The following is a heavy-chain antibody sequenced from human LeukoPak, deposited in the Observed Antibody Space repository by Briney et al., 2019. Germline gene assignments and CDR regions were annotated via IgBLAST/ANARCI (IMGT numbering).Heavy chain of an antibody. D-gene: IGHD3-22*01. CDR2: INQDGSTK. V-gene: IGHV3-7*01. CDR1: GFTFNSHW. Sequence: GGSLRLSCAASGFTFNSHWMSWVRQAPGKGLEWVAHINQDGSTKYYVDSVKGRFTISRDNAENSLYLQMNSLRAEDTAVYYCAREATYYYDSSGYLWGQGTLVTVSS. J-gene: IGHJ4*02. CDR3: AREATYYYDSSGYL.